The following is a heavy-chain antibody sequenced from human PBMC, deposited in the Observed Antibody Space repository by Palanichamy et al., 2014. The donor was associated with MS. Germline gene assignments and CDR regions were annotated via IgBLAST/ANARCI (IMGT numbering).Heavy chain of an antibody. Sequence: QVQLVESGGGVVQPGRSLRLSCAASGFIFGNFAMHWVRQAPGKGLEWVAVISYDGNKKYYADSVKGRFTISRDDSKNILYLQMNSLRPEDTAVYYCARDDDYGEYACDHWGQGSLVTVSS. CDR2: ISYDGNKK. J-gene: IGHJ4*02. CDR3: ARDDDYGEYACDH. CDR1: GFIFGNFA. V-gene: IGHV3-30-3*01. D-gene: IGHD4-17*01.